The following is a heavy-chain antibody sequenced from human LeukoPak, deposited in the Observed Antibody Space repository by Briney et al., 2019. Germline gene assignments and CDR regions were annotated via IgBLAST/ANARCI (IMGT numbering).Heavy chain of an antibody. D-gene: IGHD3-10*01. J-gene: IGHJ4*02. CDR2: ISGSGDTT. CDR1: GFTFSSNY. CDR3: AKDTLDMVRGVIKPTLDY. Sequence: PGGSLRLSCAASGFTFSSNYMSWVRQAPGKGLEWVSIISGSGDTTYYADSVKGRFTIPRDNPKNTLYLQMNSLRAEATAVYYCAKDTLDMVRGVIKPTLDYWGQGTLVTVSS. V-gene: IGHV3-23*01.